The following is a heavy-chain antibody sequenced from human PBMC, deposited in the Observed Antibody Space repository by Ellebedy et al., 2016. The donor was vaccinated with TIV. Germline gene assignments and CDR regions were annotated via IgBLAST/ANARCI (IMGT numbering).Heavy chain of an antibody. CDR3: ATSRTLIPFDY. CDR1: GGNFSSYA. V-gene: IGHV1-69*10. J-gene: IGHJ4*02. CDR2: IIPILGIA. Sequence: AASVKVSCKASGGNFSSYAINWVRQAPGQGLEWMGWIIPILGIANYAQKFQDRVTIIADKSTSTAFMELSSLRSEVTAVYYCATSRTLIPFDYWGQGTLVTVSS. D-gene: IGHD1-1*01.